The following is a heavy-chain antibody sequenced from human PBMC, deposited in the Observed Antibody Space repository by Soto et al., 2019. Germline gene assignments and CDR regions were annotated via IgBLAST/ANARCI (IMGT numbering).Heavy chain of an antibody. J-gene: IGHJ3*02. Sequence: PGGSLRLSCAASGFVFSSYAMSWVRQAPWKGLEWVSAISGSGTTAYYADSVKGRFIFSRDNPKNTMYLQMNSLRAEDTAVYFCAKTTDGWFSAFEIWGQGTVVTVSS. CDR2: ISGSGTTA. CDR1: GFVFSSYA. CDR3: AKTTDGWFSAFEI. D-gene: IGHD6-19*01. V-gene: IGHV3-23*01.